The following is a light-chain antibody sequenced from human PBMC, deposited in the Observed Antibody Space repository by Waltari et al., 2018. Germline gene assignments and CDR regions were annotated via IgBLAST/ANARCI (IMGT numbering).Light chain of an antibody. CDR3: TSNAGSNNYV. CDR1: SSDVGAYNY. Sequence: QSSLTQPPSASGSLGQMLTISCTGTSSDVGAYNYVSWYQQHPGTAPKLIIDEVNKRHSGVPQRFSGFKSGNTSSLIISGLQAEDGGDYYCTSNAGSNNYVFGTGTEVTVL. CDR2: EVN. J-gene: IGLJ1*01. V-gene: IGLV2-8*01.